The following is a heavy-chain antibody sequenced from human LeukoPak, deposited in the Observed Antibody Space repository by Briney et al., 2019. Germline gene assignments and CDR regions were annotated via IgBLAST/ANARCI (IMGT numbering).Heavy chain of an antibody. Sequence: GGSLRLSCAASGFTFSNFAMTWVRQAPGKGLEWVSTIGVSGGSTYYADSVKGRFTISRDNSKNTLYLQMNSLRAEDTAVYYCAKAHPNYYDGSGYYYFDYWGQGTLVTVSS. J-gene: IGHJ4*02. CDR2: IGVSGGST. V-gene: IGHV3-23*01. CDR3: AKAHPNYYDGSGYYYFDY. D-gene: IGHD3-22*01. CDR1: GFTFSNFA.